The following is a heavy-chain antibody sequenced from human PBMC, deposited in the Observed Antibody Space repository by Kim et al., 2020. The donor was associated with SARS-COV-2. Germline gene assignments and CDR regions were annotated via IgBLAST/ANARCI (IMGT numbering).Heavy chain of an antibody. D-gene: IGHD3-10*01. CDR2: IYPGDSDT. J-gene: IGHJ6*02. V-gene: IGHV5-51*01. Sequence: GESLQISCKGSGYSFTSYWIGWVRQMPGKGLEWMGIIYPGDSDTRYSPSFQGQVTISADKCISTAYLQWSSLKASDTAMYYCARQDSGSYYWTYGMDVWGQGTTVTVSS. CDR3: ARQDSGSYYWTYGMDV. CDR1: GYSFTSYW.